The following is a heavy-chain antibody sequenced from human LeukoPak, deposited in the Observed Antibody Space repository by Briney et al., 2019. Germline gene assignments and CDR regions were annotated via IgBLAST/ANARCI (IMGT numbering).Heavy chain of an antibody. J-gene: IGHJ4*02. CDR2: INHSGST. Sequence: PSETLSLTCAVYGGSFNGHYWSWIRPPPGKGPEWIGEINHSGSTNYNPSLKSRVTISVDTSKNQFSLKLSSVTAADTAVYYCARCPTYSSSLLVSGFDYWGQGTLVTVSS. D-gene: IGHD6-6*01. CDR1: GGSFNGHY. V-gene: IGHV4-34*01. CDR3: ARCPTYSSSLLVSGFDY.